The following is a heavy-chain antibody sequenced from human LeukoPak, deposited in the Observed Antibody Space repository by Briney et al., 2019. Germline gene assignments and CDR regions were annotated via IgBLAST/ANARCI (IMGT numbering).Heavy chain of an antibody. J-gene: IGHJ3*01. CDR2: IYYSGTT. Sequence: SETLSLTCTVSGGSFTSYYWSWLRQPPGKGLEWIGYIYYSGTTNYNPSLKSRVTISVDTSKNQFSLQLKSITAADTAVYYCAREWRDAFDFWGQGTMVTVSS. V-gene: IGHV4-59*01. CDR1: GGSFTSYY. CDR3: AREWRDAFDF. D-gene: IGHD5-24*01.